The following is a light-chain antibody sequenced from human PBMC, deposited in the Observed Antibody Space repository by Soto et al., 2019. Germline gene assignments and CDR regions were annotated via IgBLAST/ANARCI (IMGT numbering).Light chain of an antibody. CDR1: SSDVGNYNL. J-gene: IGLJ1*01. V-gene: IGLV2-23*01. Sequence: QSVLTQPASVSGSPGQSIAISCTGTSSDVGNYNLVSWYQQHSGKAPKLMIYEGTKRPSGVSDRFSGSKSGNTASLTISGLQAEDEADYYCCPYASTGTYVFGTGTKVTVL. CDR3: CPYASTGTYV. CDR2: EGT.